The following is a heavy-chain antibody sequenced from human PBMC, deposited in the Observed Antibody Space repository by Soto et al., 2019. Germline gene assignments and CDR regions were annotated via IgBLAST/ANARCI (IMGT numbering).Heavy chain of an antibody. V-gene: IGHV4-30-4*01. CDR1: GGSISSAYYH. Sequence: SETLSLTCTVSGGSISSAYYHWSWVRQPPGKGLEWIGYIYYSGSTYYNPSLKSRVAISIDTSKNQFSLKLSSVTAADTAMYYCARSDYYDSSGYFDYWGRGAPVTVSS. CDR3: ARSDYYDSSGYFDY. D-gene: IGHD3-22*01. CDR2: IYYSGST. J-gene: IGHJ4*02.